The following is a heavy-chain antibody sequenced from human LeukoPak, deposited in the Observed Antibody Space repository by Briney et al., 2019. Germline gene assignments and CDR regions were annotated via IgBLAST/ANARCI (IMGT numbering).Heavy chain of an antibody. Sequence: GGSLRLSCTASGFIFGSYSMNWVRQAPGKGLEWVSSISSSSSYIFYADSVKGRFTISRDNAKNSLYLQMNSLRAEDTALYYCARVRAAAGFYYGMDVWGQGTTVTVS. D-gene: IGHD6-13*01. CDR1: GFIFGSYS. V-gene: IGHV3-21*01. CDR2: ISSSSSYI. J-gene: IGHJ6*02. CDR3: ARVRAAAGFYYGMDV.